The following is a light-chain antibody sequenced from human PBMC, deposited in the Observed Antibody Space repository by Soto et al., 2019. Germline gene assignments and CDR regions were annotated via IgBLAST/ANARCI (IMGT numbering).Light chain of an antibody. CDR3: SSYTSSSTRV. V-gene: IGLV2-14*03. CDR2: DVT. CDR1: SRDVGSYNF. J-gene: IGLJ2*01. Sequence: QSVLTQPASVSGSPGQSITISCTGTSRDVGSYNFVSWYQQHPGKAPKLMIYDVTNRPSGVSNRFSGSKSGNTASLTISGLQAEDEADYYCSSYTSSSTRVFGGGTSSPS.